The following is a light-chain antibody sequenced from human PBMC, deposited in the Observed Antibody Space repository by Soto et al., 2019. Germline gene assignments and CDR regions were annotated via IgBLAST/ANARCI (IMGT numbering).Light chain of an antibody. CDR1: QSVGSH. J-gene: IGKJ2*01. CDR2: ATS. Sequence: ETVMTQTPATLSVTPGERVTLSCRASQSVGSHLAWYQQKPGQTPRLLMYATSVRATGVPARFSGSGSETDFTLTISSLQSEDFAVYYCQQYNDWPPYTFGQGTNLEIK. CDR3: QQYNDWPPYT. V-gene: IGKV3-15*01.